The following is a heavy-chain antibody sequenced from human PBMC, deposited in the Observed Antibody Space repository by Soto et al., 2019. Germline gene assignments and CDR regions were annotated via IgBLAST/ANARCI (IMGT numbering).Heavy chain of an antibody. Sequence: ASVKVSCKASGYTFTSYGISWVRQAPGQGLEWMGWISAYNGNTNYAQKLQGRVTMTTDTSTSTAYMELRSLRSDDTAVYYCARDPPDDFWSGYQFVPDYWGQGTLVTVSS. V-gene: IGHV1-18*01. CDR1: GYTFTSYG. CDR2: ISAYNGNT. CDR3: ARDPPDDFWSGYQFVPDY. J-gene: IGHJ4*02. D-gene: IGHD3-3*01.